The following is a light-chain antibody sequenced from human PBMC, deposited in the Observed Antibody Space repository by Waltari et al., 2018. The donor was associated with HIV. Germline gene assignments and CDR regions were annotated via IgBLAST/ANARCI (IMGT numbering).Light chain of an antibody. CDR2: RNN. V-gene: IGLV1-47*01. J-gene: IGLJ2*01. CDR1: SSNIGSNY. CDR3: ATWDDSLSVVV. Sequence: QSLRTQPPSASGTPGQRVTISSSGSSSNIGSNYVYWYQQLPGTAPKLLIYRNNQRPSGVPDRFSGSKSGTSASLAISGLRSEDEADYYCATWDDSLSVVVFGGGTKLTVL.